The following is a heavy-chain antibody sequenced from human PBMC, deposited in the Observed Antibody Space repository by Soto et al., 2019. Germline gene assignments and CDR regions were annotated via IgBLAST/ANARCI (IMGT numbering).Heavy chain of an antibody. J-gene: IGHJ6*02. CDR2: IIPIFGTA. Sequence: QVQLVQSGAEVKKPGSSVKVSCKASGGTFSSYAISWVRQAPGQGLEWMGGIIPIFGTANYAQKFQGRVTITADESTSTAYMELSSLGSEDTAVYYCASPRGITIFGVVPSMAYGMDVWGQGTTVTVSS. CDR1: GGTFSSYA. D-gene: IGHD3-3*01. V-gene: IGHV1-69*01. CDR3: ASPRGITIFGVVPSMAYGMDV.